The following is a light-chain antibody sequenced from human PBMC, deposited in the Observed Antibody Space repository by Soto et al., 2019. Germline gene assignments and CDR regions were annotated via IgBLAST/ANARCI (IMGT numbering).Light chain of an antibody. CDR1: QSVSSN. CDR3: QQYTDYYT. Sequence: EIVMTQSPATLSVSPGERATLSCRASQSVSSNLAWYQQKPGQAPRLLIYGVSTRATGIPARFSGSGSGTEFTLTIGSLQSEDFAVYYCQQYTDYYTFGQGTKLEIK. J-gene: IGKJ2*01. CDR2: GVS. V-gene: IGKV3-15*01.